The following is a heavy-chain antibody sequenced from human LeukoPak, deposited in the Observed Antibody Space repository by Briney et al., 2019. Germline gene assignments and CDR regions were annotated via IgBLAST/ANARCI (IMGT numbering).Heavy chain of an antibody. V-gene: IGHV3-7*03. J-gene: IGHJ4*02. D-gene: IGHD3-16*02. CDR3: ARRYMATSAEDFDY. Sequence: EPGGSLRLSCAASGFTFRNHWMTWVRQAPGKGLEWVANIKKDGSEKYYVDSVKGRFTISRDNSKNSLYLQMNSLRAEDTAVYYCARRYMATSAEDFDYWGQGTLVTVSS. CDR1: GFTFRNHW. CDR2: IKKDGSEK.